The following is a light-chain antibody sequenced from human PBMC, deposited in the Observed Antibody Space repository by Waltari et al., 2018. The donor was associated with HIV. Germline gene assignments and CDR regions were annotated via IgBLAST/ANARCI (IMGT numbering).Light chain of an antibody. J-gene: IGKJ4*01. CDR2: DAS. V-gene: IGKV3-11*01. Sequence: EIVLTQSPATLSLSPGERATLSCRASQSVSSYLAWYQQKPGQAPRLLIYDASNRATGILARFSGSGSATDFTLTIGSLEPQDFAVYYCQQRSNWPLTFGGGTKVEIK. CDR1: QSVSSY. CDR3: QQRSNWPLT.